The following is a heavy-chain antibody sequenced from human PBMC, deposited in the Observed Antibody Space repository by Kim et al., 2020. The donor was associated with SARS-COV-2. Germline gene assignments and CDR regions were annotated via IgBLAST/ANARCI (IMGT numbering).Heavy chain of an antibody. V-gene: IGHV3-11*05. CDR3: ARVPPYYYGSGSPTRRYGMDV. D-gene: IGHD3-10*01. Sequence: GGSLRLSCAASGFTFSDYYMSWIRQAPGKGLEWVSYISSSSSYTNYADSVKGRFTISRDNAKNSLYLQMNSLRAEDTAVYYCARVPPYYYGSGSPTRRYGMDVWGQGTTVTVSS. CDR2: ISSSSSYT. J-gene: IGHJ6*02. CDR1: GFTFSDYY.